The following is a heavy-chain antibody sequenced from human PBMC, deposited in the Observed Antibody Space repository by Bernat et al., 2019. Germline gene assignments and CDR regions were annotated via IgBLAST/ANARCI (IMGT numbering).Heavy chain of an antibody. CDR1: GFTFSSYG. Sequence: QVQLVESGGGVVQPGRSLRLSCAASGFTFSSYGMHWVRQAPGKGLEWVAVISYDGSNKYYADSVKGRFTISRDNSKNTLYLQMNSLRAEDTAVYYCANNMFGELLSSSAYYYYGMDVWGQGTTVTVSS. J-gene: IGHJ6*02. CDR3: ANNMFGELLSSSAYYYYGMDV. V-gene: IGHV3-30*18. D-gene: IGHD3-10*02. CDR2: ISYDGSNK.